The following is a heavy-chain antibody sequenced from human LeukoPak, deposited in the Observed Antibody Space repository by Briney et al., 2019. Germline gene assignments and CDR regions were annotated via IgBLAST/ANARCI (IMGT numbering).Heavy chain of an antibody. D-gene: IGHD2-2*02. CDR1: GYTLTELS. CDR2: FDPEDGET. Sequence: ASVKVSCKVSGYTLTELSMHWVRQAPGKGLEGMGGFDPEDGETIYAQKFQGRVTMTEDTSTDTAYMELSSLRSEDTAVYYCATVRHCSSTSCYRFPYGMDVWGQGTTVTVSS. V-gene: IGHV1-24*01. J-gene: IGHJ6*02. CDR3: ATVRHCSSTSCYRFPYGMDV.